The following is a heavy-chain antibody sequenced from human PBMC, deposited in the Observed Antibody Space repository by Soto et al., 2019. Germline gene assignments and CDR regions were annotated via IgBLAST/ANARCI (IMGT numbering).Heavy chain of an antibody. V-gene: IGHV1-18*01. CDR2: ISDYNGNT. J-gene: IGHJ6*02. D-gene: IGHD3-10*01. CDR1: GYIFHNYG. Sequence: QVQLVQSGAEVKKPGASVKVSCKTSGYIFHNYGISWVRQAPGQGLEWMGWISDYNGNTKYAQKFQGRVTMATDTSTRAAYMERGGLRSDDTAVYYCAREGYYSGSESYSPPRYYGMDVWGQGTTVTVSS. CDR3: AREGYYSGSESYSPPRYYGMDV.